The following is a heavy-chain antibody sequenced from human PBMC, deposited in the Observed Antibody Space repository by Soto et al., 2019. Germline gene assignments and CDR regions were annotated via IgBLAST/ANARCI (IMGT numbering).Heavy chain of an antibody. CDR1: GGSISSGGYY. CDR3: AREAYYYGCGRYYWFAP. Sequence: QVQLQESGPGLVKPSQTLSLTCTISGGSISSGGYYWSWIRQHPGKGLEWIGYIYYSGSTYYNPSLNSRVTISVDTSKNQCSLKRCSVTASDTAVYYCAREAYYYGCGRYYWFAPCGQGTLFVVSS. V-gene: IGHV4-31*03. CDR2: IYYSGST. D-gene: IGHD3-10*01. J-gene: IGHJ5*02.